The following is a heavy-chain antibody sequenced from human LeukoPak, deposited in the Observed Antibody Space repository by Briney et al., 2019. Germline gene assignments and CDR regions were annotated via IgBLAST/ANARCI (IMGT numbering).Heavy chain of an antibody. V-gene: IGHV3-11*01. CDR3: ARDIVVVPAAIPYYYGMDV. D-gene: IGHD2-2*01. CDR1: GFTFSDYY. CDR2: ISSSGSTI. Sequence: PGGSLRLSCAASGFTFSDYYMSWIRQAPGKGLEWVSYISSSGSTIYYADSVKGRFTISRDNAKNSLYLQMNSLRAEDTAVYYCARDIVVVPAAIPYYYGMDVWGQGTTVTVSS. J-gene: IGHJ6*02.